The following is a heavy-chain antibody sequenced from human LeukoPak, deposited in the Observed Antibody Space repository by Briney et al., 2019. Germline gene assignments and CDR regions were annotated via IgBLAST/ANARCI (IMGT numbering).Heavy chain of an antibody. J-gene: IGHJ4*02. CDR3: ARVHSSSSWEFDY. Sequence: GGSLRLSCAASGFTFSSYRMNWVRQAPGKGLEWVSDISSSSNTKYYADSVKGPFIISRDNAKNSLYLQTNSLRDEDTAVYYCARVHSSSSWEFDYWGQGTLVTVSS. CDR2: ISSSSNTK. D-gene: IGHD6-6*01. V-gene: IGHV3-48*02. CDR1: GFTFSSYR.